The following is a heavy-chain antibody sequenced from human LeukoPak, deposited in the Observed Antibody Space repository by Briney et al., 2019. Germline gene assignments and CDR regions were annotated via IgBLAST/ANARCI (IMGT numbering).Heavy chain of an antibody. V-gene: IGHV3-11*01. CDR2: ISYSGDTI. Sequence: GGSLRLSCAASEFTFSDYYMSWIRQAPGKGLEWVSYISYSGDTIYYADSVKGRFTVSRDNAKNSLYLQMNSLRAEDTAVYYCAKDHGSGSYPNWFDPWGQGTLVTVSS. D-gene: IGHD3-10*01. CDR3: AKDHGSGSYPNWFDP. J-gene: IGHJ5*02. CDR1: EFTFSDYY.